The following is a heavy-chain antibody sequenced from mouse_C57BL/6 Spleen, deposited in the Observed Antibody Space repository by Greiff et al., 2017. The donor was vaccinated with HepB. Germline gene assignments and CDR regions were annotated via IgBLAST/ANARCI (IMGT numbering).Heavy chain of an antibody. V-gene: IGHV1-85*01. D-gene: IGHD1-1*01. CDR3: AREKGNYYGSRGFAY. CDR1: GYTFTSYD. J-gene: IGHJ3*01. CDR2: IYPRDGST. Sequence: VQLQQSGPELVKPGASVKLSCKASGYTFTSYDINWVKQRPGQGLEWIGWIYPRDGSTKYNEKFKGKATLTVDTSSSTAYMELHSLTSEDSAVYFCAREKGNYYGSRGFAYWGQGTLVTVSA.